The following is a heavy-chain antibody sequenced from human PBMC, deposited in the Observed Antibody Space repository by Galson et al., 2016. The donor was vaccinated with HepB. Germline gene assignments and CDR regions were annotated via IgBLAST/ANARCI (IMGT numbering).Heavy chain of an antibody. D-gene: IGHD3-22*01. J-gene: IGHJ4*02. CDR1: GFSFSKYG. V-gene: IGHV3-33*05. CDR2: ISKGGSNK. CDR3: ANEVSDAYVSGGY. Sequence: SLRLSCAVSGFSFSKYGMHWVRQAPGKGLEWVAVISKGGSNKNYADSVEVRFSISRDDSKNTLHLQMDSLRDVDTAVYFCANEVSDAYVSGGYLGQGTRVTVSS.